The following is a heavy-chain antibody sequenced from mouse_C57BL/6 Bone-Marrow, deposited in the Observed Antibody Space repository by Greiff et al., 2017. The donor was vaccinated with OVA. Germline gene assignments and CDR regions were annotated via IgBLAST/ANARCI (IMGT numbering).Heavy chain of an antibody. CDR1: GYTFTSYW. CDR2: IYPSDSET. Sequence: QVQLQQPGAELVRPGSSVKLSCKASGYTFTSYWMDWVKQRPGQGLEWIGNIYPSDSETHYNQKFKDKATLTVDKSSSTAYIQLSSLTSEDSAVYYCARDITTVVAPFAYWGQGTLVTVSA. CDR3: ARDITTVVAPFAY. J-gene: IGHJ3*01. V-gene: IGHV1-61*01. D-gene: IGHD1-1*01.